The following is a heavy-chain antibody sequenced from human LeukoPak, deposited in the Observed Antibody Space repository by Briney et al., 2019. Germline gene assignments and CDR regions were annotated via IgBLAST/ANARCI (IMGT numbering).Heavy chain of an antibody. J-gene: IGHJ4*02. CDR3: AKDTPTGDEGY. Sequence: GGSLRLSCAASGFTFSSYAMHWVRQAPGKGLEWVAVISYDGSNKYYADSVKGRFTISRDNSKNTLYLQMNSLRAEDTAVYYCAKDTPTGDEGYWGQGTLVTVSS. D-gene: IGHD7-27*01. CDR1: GFTFSSYA. CDR2: ISYDGSNK. V-gene: IGHV3-30-3*01.